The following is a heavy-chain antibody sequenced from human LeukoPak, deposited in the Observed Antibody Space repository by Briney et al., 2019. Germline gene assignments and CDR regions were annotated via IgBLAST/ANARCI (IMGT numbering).Heavy chain of an antibody. J-gene: IGHJ4*02. CDR1: GFTFSSYA. CDR3: AKYGLGYCSGGSCYSAAGLFDY. CDR2: ISGSGGST. D-gene: IGHD2-15*01. V-gene: IGHV3-23*01. Sequence: HSGGSLRLSCAASGFTFSSYAVSWVRQAPGKGLEWVSAISGSGGSTYYADSVKGRFTISRDNSKNTLYLQMNSLRAEDTAVYYCAKYGLGYCSGGSCYSAAGLFDYWGQGTLVTVSS.